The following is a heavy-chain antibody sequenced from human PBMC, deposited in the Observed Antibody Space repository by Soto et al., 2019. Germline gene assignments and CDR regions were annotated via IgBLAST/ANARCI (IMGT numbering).Heavy chain of an antibody. V-gene: IGHV3-30-3*01. J-gene: IGHJ4*02. CDR3: ARGHSSLDYGIDY. Sequence: GGSLRLSCAAFGFTFSSYSMHWVRQTPGKGLEWVAVISYDGSNKYYADSVKGRFTISSDNSKNTLYLQMNTLRPEDTAVYYCARGHSSLDYGIDYCGQGPLVTVYS. D-gene: IGHD6-6*01. CDR1: GFTFSSYS. CDR2: ISYDGSNK.